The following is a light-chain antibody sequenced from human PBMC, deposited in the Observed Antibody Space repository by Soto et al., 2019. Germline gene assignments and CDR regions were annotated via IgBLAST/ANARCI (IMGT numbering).Light chain of an antibody. V-gene: IGKV3-20*01. CDR1: QSISSSY. CDR2: HAS. Sequence: ENVLTQSPGTLSLSPGERATPSCRASQSISSSYLAWYQQKPGQTPRLLIYHASNRATGIPDRFSGSGSGTDFTLTISRLEPEDFAVYYCQQYGDSLLTFGGGTKVEIK. J-gene: IGKJ4*01. CDR3: QQYGDSLLT.